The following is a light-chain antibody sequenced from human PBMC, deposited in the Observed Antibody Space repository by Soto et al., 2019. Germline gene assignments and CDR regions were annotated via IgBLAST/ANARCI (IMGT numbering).Light chain of an antibody. CDR2: DVS. V-gene: IGLV2-14*01. CDR3: SSYTSSSTEV. J-gene: IGLJ1*01. CDR1: SSDVGGYNY. Sequence: SVLPQPASVSVSPGQSITISCTGTSSDVGGYNYVSWYQQHPGKAPKLMIYDVSNRPSGVSNRFSGSKSGNTASLTISGLQAEDEADYYCSSYTSSSTEVFGTGTRSPS.